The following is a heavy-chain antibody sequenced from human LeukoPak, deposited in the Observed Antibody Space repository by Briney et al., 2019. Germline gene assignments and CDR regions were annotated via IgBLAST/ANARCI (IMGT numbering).Heavy chain of an antibody. V-gene: IGHV1-2*02. Sequence: ASVKVSCKASGYTFTGYYMHWVRQAPGQGLEWMGWINPNSGGTNYAQKFQGRVTMTRVTSISTAYMELSRLRSDDTAVYYCARSGSGSYYNLIHDWGQGTLVTVSS. D-gene: IGHD3-10*01. CDR1: GYTFTGYY. CDR3: ARSGSGSYYNLIHD. CDR2: INPNSGGT. J-gene: IGHJ4*02.